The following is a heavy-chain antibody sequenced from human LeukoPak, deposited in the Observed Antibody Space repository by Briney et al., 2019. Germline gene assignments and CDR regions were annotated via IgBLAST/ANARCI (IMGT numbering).Heavy chain of an antibody. J-gene: IGHJ4*02. CDR1: GGTFSNYA. D-gene: IGHD1-1*01. CDR3: ARSPMSRDNWNAFDY. CDR2: IIPILGIA. V-gene: IGHV1-69*04. Sequence: SVKVSCKASGGTFSNYAITWMRQAPGQGLEWMGRIIPILGIANYRQKFQGRVTIIADKSTSTAYMELSSLRSEDTAVYYCARSPMSRDNWNAFDYWGQGTLVTVPS.